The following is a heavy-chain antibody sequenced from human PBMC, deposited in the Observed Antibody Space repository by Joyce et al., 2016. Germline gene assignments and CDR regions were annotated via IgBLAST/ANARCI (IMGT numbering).Heavy chain of an antibody. Sequence: QVQLVQSGSELKQPGASVKVSCKASGYTFTSYAMNWVRQAPGQGLEWMGLINTHTGTPTYAQGCTGRHVFSVDTSVSTAYLQISSLKADDTAVYYCAREGSDAFYFYHMDVWGKGTMVTVSS. CDR1: GYTFTSYA. D-gene: IGHD2/OR15-2a*01. J-gene: IGHJ6*03. CDR3: AREGSDAFYFYHMDV. V-gene: IGHV7-4-1*02. CDR2: INTHTGTP.